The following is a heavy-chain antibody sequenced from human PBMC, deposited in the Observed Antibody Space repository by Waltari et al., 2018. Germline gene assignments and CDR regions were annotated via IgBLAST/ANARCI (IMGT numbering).Heavy chain of an antibody. J-gene: IGHJ6*03. D-gene: IGHD1-26*01. V-gene: IGHV4-39*07. CDR2: IYYSGSA. Sequence: QLQLQESGPGLLKPSETLSLTCSVSGGSITSIAYYWGWIRQPPGKVLEWIGSIYYSGSAYYNPSVKNRVTISVDTTKNQFSLRLYSVTAADTSVYYCARLLGSYYFHMDVWGKGTTFVISS. CDR3: ARLLGSYYFHMDV. CDR1: GGSITSIAYY.